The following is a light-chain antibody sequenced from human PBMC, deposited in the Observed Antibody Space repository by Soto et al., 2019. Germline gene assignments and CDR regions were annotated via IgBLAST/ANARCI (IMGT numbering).Light chain of an antibody. Sequence: EIVMTQSPATLSVSPGERAALSCRASQSVNTNLAWYQQKPGRAPRLLIYGASTRATGIPARFSGSGSGTEFTLTISSLQSEDSAVYYCQQYNIWPTFTFGQGTRLEIK. V-gene: IGKV3-15*01. CDR3: QQYNIWPTFT. J-gene: IGKJ5*01. CDR2: GAS. CDR1: QSVNTN.